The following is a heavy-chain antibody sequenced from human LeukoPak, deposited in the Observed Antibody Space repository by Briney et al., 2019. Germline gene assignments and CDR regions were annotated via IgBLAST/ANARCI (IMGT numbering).Heavy chain of an antibody. Sequence: KPSETLSLTCTVSGYSIVNDYYWVWIRQPPGKGLEWIGSIYHSGTTYYISSLKSRVTISVDTTKNQFSLTMRSVTAADTAVYYCAREGTHNNIWYHWFDPWGQGTLVTVSS. CDR3: AREGTHNNIWYHWFDP. V-gene: IGHV4-38-2*02. D-gene: IGHD6-13*01. J-gene: IGHJ5*02. CDR1: GYSIVNDYY. CDR2: IYHSGTT.